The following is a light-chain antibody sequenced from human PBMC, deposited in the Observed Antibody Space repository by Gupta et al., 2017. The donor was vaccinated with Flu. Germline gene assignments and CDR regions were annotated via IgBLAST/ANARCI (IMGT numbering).Light chain of an antibody. CDR3: QVWDGNSDHVV. J-gene: IGLJ2*01. CDR2: DEN. CDR1: NIGSYS. V-gene: IGLV3-21*02. Sequence: SYELTQPPSVPVAPGQTARIPCGGTNIGSYSVHWYQQKPGQAPGLVVYDENDRPSGIPERFSGSNSGNTATLTITRVEAGDEADYYCQVWDGNSDHVVFGGGTKLTVL.